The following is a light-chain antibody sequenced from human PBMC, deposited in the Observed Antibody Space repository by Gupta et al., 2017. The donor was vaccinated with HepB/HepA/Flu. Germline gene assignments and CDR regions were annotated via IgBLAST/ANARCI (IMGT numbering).Light chain of an antibody. Sequence: EIVLTQSPRNLSLSPGERANLSCMDSQSVSSSYLAWYQQKTGQAPRLLMYGAPRRATGIPDTLSGSGAGTDFTLTEDFAVYYCQQYGDSPWTLGPGTKVEIK. CDR2: GAP. CDR1: QSVSSSY. CDR3: QQYGDSPWT. V-gene: IGKV3-20*01. J-gene: IGKJ1*01.